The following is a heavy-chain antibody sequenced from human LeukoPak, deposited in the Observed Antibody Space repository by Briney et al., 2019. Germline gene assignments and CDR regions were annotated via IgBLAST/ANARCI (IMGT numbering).Heavy chain of an antibody. CDR2: ISAYNGNT. J-gene: IGHJ4*02. CDR3: ARATKYSSSWYGGSPYYFDY. D-gene: IGHD6-13*01. Sequence: RASVKVSCKASGYTFTSYGISWVRQAPGQGLEWMGWISAYNGNTNYAQKLQGRVTMTTDTSTSTAYMELRSLRSDDTAVYYCARATKYSSSWYGGSPYYFDYWGQGTLVTVSS. V-gene: IGHV1-18*01. CDR1: GYTFTSYG.